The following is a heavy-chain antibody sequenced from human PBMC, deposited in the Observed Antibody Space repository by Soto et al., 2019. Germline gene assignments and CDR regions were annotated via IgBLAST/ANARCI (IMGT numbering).Heavy chain of an antibody. CDR3: ARGGWGPGY. CDR1: GDSIGTYC. D-gene: IGHD3-16*01. Sequence: SETLSLTCTVSGDSIGTYCWNWLRQPPGKGPEWIGYIYSSGSTSYNPSLKSRVTISVDTSKNQFSLKLTSATAADTAVYYCARGGWGPGYWGQGIQVTVSS. CDR2: IYSSGST. V-gene: IGHV4-59*01. J-gene: IGHJ4*02.